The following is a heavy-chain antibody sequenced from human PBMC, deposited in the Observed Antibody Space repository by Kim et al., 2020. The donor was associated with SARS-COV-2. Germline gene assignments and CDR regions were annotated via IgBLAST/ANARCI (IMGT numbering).Heavy chain of an antibody. D-gene: IGHD4-17*01. CDR2: ISADGSST. CDR1: GFPLSSYY. J-gene: IGHJ4*01. CDR3: GRARSLNGDHVNIDY. V-gene: IGHV3-74*01. Sequence: GGSLRLSFATSGFPLSSYYMHWVRQAPGKGLVWVSRISADGSSTSYADSVKGRFTISRDNAKNTLYLQMNSLRAQDPAMYFCGRARSLNGDHVNIDYLG.